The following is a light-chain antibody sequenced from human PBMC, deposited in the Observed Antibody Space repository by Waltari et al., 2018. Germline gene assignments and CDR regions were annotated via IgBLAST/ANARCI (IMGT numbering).Light chain of an antibody. Sequence: QSALTQPASVSGSPGQSITISCTGTSSAIGSYNYVSWYQQHPGKAPKLIIYDVTNRPSGVSNRFSGSKSGNTASLTISGLQAEDEADYYCSSYMDTTTLELFGGGTSLTVL. J-gene: IGLJ2*01. CDR3: SSYMDTTTLEL. V-gene: IGLV2-14*03. CDR1: SSAIGSYNY. CDR2: DVT.